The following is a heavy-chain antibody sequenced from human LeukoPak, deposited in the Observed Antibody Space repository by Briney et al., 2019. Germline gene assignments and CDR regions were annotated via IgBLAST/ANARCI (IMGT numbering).Heavy chain of an antibody. Sequence: SSETLSLTCTVSGGSISSYYWSLIRQPAEKGLEWIGRIYTSGSTNYNPSLKSRVTMSVDTSKNQFSLKPSSVTAADTAVYYCAREAVAGNDYWGQGTLVTVSS. V-gene: IGHV4-4*07. CDR2: IYTSGST. J-gene: IGHJ4*02. CDR3: AREAVAGNDY. D-gene: IGHD6-19*01. CDR1: GGSISSYY.